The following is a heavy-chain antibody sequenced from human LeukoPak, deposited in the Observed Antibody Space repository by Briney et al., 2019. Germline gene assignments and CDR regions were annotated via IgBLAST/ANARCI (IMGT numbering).Heavy chain of an antibody. J-gene: IGHJ6*03. Sequence: ASVKVSCKASGYTFTSYDINWVRQATGQGLEWMGWMNPNSGNTGYAQKFQGRVTMTRNTSISTAYMELSSLRSEDTAVYYCARGSEQLDHYYYYYMDVWGKGTTVTVSS. CDR3: ARGSEQLDHYYYYYMDV. CDR2: MNPNSGNT. V-gene: IGHV1-8*01. D-gene: IGHD6-6*01. CDR1: GYTFTSYD.